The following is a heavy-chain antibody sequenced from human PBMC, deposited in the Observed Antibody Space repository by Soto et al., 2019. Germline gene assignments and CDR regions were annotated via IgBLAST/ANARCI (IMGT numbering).Heavy chain of an antibody. CDR2: IFHTGTT. V-gene: IGHV4-59*01. J-gene: IGHJ5*02. D-gene: IGHD3-3*01. CDR3: ARDLLEDQLLGWFDP. CDR1: GGSIGRYY. Sequence: SETLCLTCTVAGGSIGRYYWNWIRQPPGKGLEWIGYIFHTGTTNYNPSLRSRVTMSLDTSKNQFSLNLRSVTAADTAVYYCARDLLEDQLLGWFDPWGPGTQVTVSS.